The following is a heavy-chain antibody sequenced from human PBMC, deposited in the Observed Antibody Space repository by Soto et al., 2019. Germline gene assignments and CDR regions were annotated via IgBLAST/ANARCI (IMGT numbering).Heavy chain of an antibody. Sequence: EVQLLESGGGLVQPGGSLRLSCAAAGFTFSNYALTWVRQSPGKGLEWVSTFSGSGGSTYYADSVRGRFTISRDNYKNTLFLQMNSLRVEDKAIYYCARDWTGDTCPCLDVWGQGTTVSVSS. D-gene: IGHD3-3*01. CDR2: FSGSGGST. V-gene: IGHV3-23*01. CDR1: GFTFSNYA. CDR3: ARDWTGDTCPCLDV. J-gene: IGHJ6*02.